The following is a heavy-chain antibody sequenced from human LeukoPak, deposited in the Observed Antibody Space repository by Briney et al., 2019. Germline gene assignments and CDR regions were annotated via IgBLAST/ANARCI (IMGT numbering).Heavy chain of an antibody. D-gene: IGHD1-1*01. V-gene: IGHV3-15*01. CDR1: GFNFNDAW. J-gene: IGHJ4*02. Sequence: GGSLRLSCAASGFNFNDAWMSWVRQAPGKGLEWVGRLKSKGSGGTTDYSAPVKGRFTISRDDSENMLYLQMNSLKIEDTAVYFCSWEQDASFGRHLEHWGQGTLVTVAS. CDR3: SWEQDASFGRHLEH. CDR2: LKSKGSGGTT.